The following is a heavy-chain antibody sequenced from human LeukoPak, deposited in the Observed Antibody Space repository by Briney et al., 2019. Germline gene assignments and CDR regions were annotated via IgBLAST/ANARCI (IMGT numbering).Heavy chain of an antibody. CDR3: AKGLGFWSGYYTPFDY. Sequence: GGSLRLSCAASGFTFSSYAMSWVRQTPGKGLEWVSGITASGGSTYQADSVKGRFTISRDNSINTLNLQMNNLRAEDTAIYYCAKGLGFWSGYYTPFDYWGQGSSVTVSS. CDR2: ITASGGST. D-gene: IGHD3-3*01. CDR1: GFTFSSYA. J-gene: IGHJ4*02. V-gene: IGHV3-23*01.